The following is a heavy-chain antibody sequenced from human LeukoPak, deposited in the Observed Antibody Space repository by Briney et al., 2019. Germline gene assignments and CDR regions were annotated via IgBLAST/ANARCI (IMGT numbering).Heavy chain of an antibody. CDR1: GFTFSSYS. D-gene: IGHD3-22*01. CDR3: ARGPPTYYYDSSGYEGAFDI. CDR2: ISSSGSTI. Sequence: PGGSLRLSCAASGFTFSSYSMNWVRQAPGKGLEWVSYISSSGSTIYYADFVKGRFTISRDNAKNSLYLQMNSLRAEDTAVYYCARGPPTYYYDSSGYEGAFDIWGQGTMVTVSS. V-gene: IGHV3-48*04. J-gene: IGHJ3*02.